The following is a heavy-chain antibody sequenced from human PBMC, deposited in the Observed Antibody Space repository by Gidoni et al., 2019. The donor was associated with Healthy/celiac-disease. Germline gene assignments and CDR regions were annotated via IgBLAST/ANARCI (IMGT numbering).Heavy chain of an antibody. Sequence: QVQLVQSGAEVKKPGASVKVSCKAYGYTFTSYDITWVRQATGQGLEWMGWMNPKSVNTCYAQKFQGIVTMTRNTSISTAYMELSSLRSEDTAVYYCARVSGYDFWSGYWYYYGMDVWGQGTTVTVSS. CDR2: MNPKSVNT. V-gene: IGHV1-8*01. CDR1: GYTFTSYD. J-gene: IGHJ6*02. D-gene: IGHD3-3*01. CDR3: ARVSGYDFWSGYWYYYGMDV.